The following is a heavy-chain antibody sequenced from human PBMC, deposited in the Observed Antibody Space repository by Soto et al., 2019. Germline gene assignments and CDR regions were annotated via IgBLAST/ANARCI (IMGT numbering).Heavy chain of an antibody. CDR3: AREPEPLYYYGTGSLGVANAFDI. J-gene: IGHJ3*02. Sequence: ASVKVSCKASGYTFTSYDINWVRQATGQGLEWMGWMNPNSGNTAYAQQFQGRVSMTRNTSISTAYMELTSLRSEDTAVYYCAREPEPLYYYGTGSLGVANAFDIWGQGTMVTVSS. V-gene: IGHV1-8*01. CDR2: MNPNSGNT. D-gene: IGHD3-10*01. CDR1: GYTFTSYD.